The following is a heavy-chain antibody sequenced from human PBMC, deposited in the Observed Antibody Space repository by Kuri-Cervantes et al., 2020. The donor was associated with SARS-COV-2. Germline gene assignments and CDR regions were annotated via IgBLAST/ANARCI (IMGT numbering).Heavy chain of an antibody. CDR3: ARHYGSGSYSFMHV. V-gene: IGHV3-53*01. D-gene: IGHD3-10*01. CDR2: IYSGGST. Sequence: GESLKISCASSGFTVSSNYMSWVRQAPGKGLECVSVIYSGGSTYYADSVQGRFTISRDNSKNTLYLQMNSLRAEDTAVYYCARHYGSGSYSFMHVWGKGTPVTVSS. J-gene: IGHJ6*03. CDR1: GFTVSSNY.